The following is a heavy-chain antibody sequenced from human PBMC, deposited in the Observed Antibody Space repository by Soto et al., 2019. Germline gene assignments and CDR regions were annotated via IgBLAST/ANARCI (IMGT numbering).Heavy chain of an antibody. V-gene: IGHV3-33*01. D-gene: IGHD2-2*02. J-gene: IGHJ6*02. CDR1: GFTFSSYG. CDR2: IWYDGSNK. CDR3: ARADGGYCSSTSCYMRYYYYGMDV. Sequence: GGSLRLSCAASGFTFSSYGMHWVRQAPGKGLEWVAVIWYDGSNKYYADSVKGRFTISRDNSKNTVYLQMNSLRAEDTAVYYCARADGGYCSSTSCYMRYYYYGMDVWGQGTTVTVSS.